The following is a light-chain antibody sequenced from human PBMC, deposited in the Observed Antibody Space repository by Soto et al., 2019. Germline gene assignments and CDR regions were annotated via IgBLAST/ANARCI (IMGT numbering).Light chain of an antibody. J-gene: IGLJ1*01. V-gene: IGLV2-8*01. CDR2: EVS. CDR1: SSDVGGYNY. Sequence: QSVLTQPPSASGSPGQSVTISCTGTSSDVGGYNYVSWYQQHPGKAPKLMIYEVSKRPSGVPDRFSGSKSGNTASLTVSGLQAEDEADYYCSSDAGSNIYVFGTGTKVT. CDR3: SSDAGSNIYV.